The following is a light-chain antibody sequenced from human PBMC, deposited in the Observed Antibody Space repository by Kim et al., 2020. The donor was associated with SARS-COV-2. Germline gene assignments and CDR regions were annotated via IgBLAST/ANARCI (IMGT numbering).Light chain of an antibody. J-gene: IGLJ2*01. CDR3: QSYDSSLTGWV. CDR2: GNS. Sequence: QSVLTQPPSVSGAPGQRITISCTGSRSNIGANYDVNWYQQFPGTAPKLLIYGNSNRPSGVPDRFSGSKSGTSASLAITGLQAEDEADYYCQSYDSSLTGWVFGGGTQLTVL. CDR1: RSNIGANYD. V-gene: IGLV1-40*01.